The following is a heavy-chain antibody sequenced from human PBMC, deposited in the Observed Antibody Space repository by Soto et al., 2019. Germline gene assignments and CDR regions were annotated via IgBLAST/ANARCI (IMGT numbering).Heavy chain of an antibody. D-gene: IGHD2-2*01. V-gene: IGHV1-2*02. J-gene: IGHJ6*02. Sequence: QVQLVQSGADVKTPGASVRVSCKASGYTFTGYYVHWVREAPGQGLVWMGWINPETGGTSYAQKFQGRVTLSRDTSINTAYLELSRLRFDDAAVYVCARERYQVISDGMDVWGQGTTVTVSS. CDR1: GYTFTGYY. CDR3: ARERYQVISDGMDV. CDR2: INPETGGT.